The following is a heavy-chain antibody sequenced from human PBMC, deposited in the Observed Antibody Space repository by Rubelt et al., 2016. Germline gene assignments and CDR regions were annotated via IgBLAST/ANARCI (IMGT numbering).Heavy chain of an antibody. J-gene: IGHJ5*02. CDR2: INAGNGNT. CDR1: GYTFTSYA. CDR3: ARVIWGSGWSNNWFDP. D-gene: IGHD6-19*01. Sequence: QVQLVQSGAEVKKPGASVKVSCKASGYTFTSYAMHWVRQAPGQRLEWMGWINAGNGNTKYSQKFQGRVTSTRETSASTACMELSSLRSEDTAVYYCARVIWGSGWSNNWFDPWGQGTLVTVSS. V-gene: IGHV1-3*01.